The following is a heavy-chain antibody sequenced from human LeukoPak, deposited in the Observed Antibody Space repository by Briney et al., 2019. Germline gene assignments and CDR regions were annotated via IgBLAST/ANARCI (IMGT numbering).Heavy chain of an antibody. D-gene: IGHD3-10*01. Sequence: SETLSLTCTVSGGSISSYYWSWIRQPAGKGLEWIGHIYTSGSTNYNPSLKSRVTMSVDTSKNQFSLKLSSVTAADTAVYYCARIQGLLWFGELLAIFDYWGQGTLVTVSS. CDR3: ARIQGLLWFGELLAIFDY. J-gene: IGHJ4*02. CDR1: GGSISSYY. V-gene: IGHV4-4*07. CDR2: IYTSGST.